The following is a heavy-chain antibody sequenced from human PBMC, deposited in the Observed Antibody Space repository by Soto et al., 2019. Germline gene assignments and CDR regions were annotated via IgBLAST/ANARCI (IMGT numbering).Heavy chain of an antibody. CDR3: ARRRLGYGSWYFDL. CDR1: GGAFSSYA. D-gene: IGHD5-18*01. CDR2: NLPLFNIT. V-gene: IGHV1-69*01. Sequence: QVQLVQSGAEVKKPGSSVKVSCKDSGGAFSSYAISWVRQAPGHGLEWMGGNLPLFNITNYAQKFQGRVTIAAVAPTSTAYMDLSNLTSEDPAVYYWARRRLGYGSWYFDLWGRGTLITVSS. J-gene: IGHJ2*01.